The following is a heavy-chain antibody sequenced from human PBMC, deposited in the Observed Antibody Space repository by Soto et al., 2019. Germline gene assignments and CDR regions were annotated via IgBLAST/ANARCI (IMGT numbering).Heavy chain of an antibody. J-gene: IGHJ6*02. D-gene: IGHD3-22*01. V-gene: IGHV3-21*01. CDR1: GFTFRSFT. Sequence: PGGSLRLSCAASGFTFRSFTMNWVRQAPGKGLEWVSTISSNSAYIYYTDALRGRFTISRDNAKNSLHLQMHSLRAEDTAVYYCARGGSAERQTDGDSYHYYPMDVWGQGTTVTVSS. CDR2: ISSNSAYI. CDR3: ARGGSAERQTDGDSYHYYPMDV.